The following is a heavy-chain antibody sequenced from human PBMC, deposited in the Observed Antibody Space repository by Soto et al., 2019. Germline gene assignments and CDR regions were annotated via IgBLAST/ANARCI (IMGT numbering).Heavy chain of an antibody. V-gene: IGHV3-33*01. CDR1: GFTFSSYG. D-gene: IGHD2-2*01. CDR3: ARARGVPAANWFDP. CDR2: IWYDGSNK. Sequence: GGSLRLSCAASGFTFSSYGMHWVRQAPGKGLEWVAVIWYDGSNKYYADSVKGRFTISGDNSKNTLYLQMNSLRAEDTAVYYCARARGVPAANWFDPWGQGTLVTVSS. J-gene: IGHJ5*02.